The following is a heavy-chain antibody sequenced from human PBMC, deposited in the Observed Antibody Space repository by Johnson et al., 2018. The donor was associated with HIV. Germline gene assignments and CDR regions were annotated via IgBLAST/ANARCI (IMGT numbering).Heavy chain of an antibody. V-gene: IGHV3-13*01. CDR2: IATTGDT. Sequence: VQLVESGGGSVQPGGSLRLSCAASGFSISNYDMHWVRQVTGKRLEWVSGIATTGDTYYLGSVKGRFTISRENAKNSLYLQMNSLAAGDTAVYYCARGRPGGPNLLDAAGNDAFDIWGQGTMVTVSS. J-gene: IGHJ3*02. CDR3: ARGRPGGPNLLDAAGNDAFDI. D-gene: IGHD6-13*01. CDR1: GFSISNYD.